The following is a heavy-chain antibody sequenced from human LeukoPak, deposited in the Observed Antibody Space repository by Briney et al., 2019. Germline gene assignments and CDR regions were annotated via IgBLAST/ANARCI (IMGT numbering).Heavy chain of an antibody. D-gene: IGHD5-24*01. J-gene: IGHJ4*02. Sequence: SETLSLTCAVYGGPFSDYYWSWIRQPPGKGLEWIGKINPSGSTNYRPSLKSRVTISIDTSKNQFSLKLKSMTAADTAVYYCARGGGARDGYNYEGPFYFDYWGQGTLVTVSS. CDR3: ARGGGARDGYNYEGPFYFDY. CDR2: INPSGST. CDR1: GGPFSDYY. V-gene: IGHV4-34*01.